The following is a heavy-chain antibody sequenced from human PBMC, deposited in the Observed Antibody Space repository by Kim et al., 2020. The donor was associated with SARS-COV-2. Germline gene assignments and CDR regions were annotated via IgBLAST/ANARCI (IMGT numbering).Heavy chain of an antibody. D-gene: IGHD5-12*01. V-gene: IGHV4-34*01. J-gene: IGHJ6*02. CDR2: INHSGST. CDR3: ARGGGGYDFHDYYYYGMDV. Sequence: SETLSLTCAVYGGSFSGYYWSWIRQPPGKGLEWIGEINHSGSTNYNPSLKSRVTISVDTSKNQFSLKLSSVTAADTAVYYCARGGGGYDFHDYYYYGMDVWGQGTTVTVSS. CDR1: GGSFSGYY.